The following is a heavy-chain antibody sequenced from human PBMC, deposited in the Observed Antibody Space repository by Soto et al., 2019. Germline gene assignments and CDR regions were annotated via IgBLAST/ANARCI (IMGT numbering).Heavy chain of an antibody. Sequence: QVQLVQSGAEVKKPGSSVKVSCKASGGTFSSYAISWVRQAPGQGLEWMGGIIPIFGTANYAQKFQGRVTITADESTSTAYMELSSLRSEDTAVYYCALTHIAVAGTPYDYYYYGMDVWGQGTTVTVSS. CDR3: ALTHIAVAGTPYDYYYYGMDV. J-gene: IGHJ6*02. CDR2: IIPIFGTA. V-gene: IGHV1-69*01. D-gene: IGHD6-19*01. CDR1: GGTFSSYA.